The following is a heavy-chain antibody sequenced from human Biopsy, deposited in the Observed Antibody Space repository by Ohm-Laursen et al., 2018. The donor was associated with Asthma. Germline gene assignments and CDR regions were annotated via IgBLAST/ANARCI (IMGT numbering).Heavy chain of an antibody. D-gene: IGHD3-3*01. J-gene: IGHJ4*02. Sequence: SLRLSCSASGFSFSNFAIHWVRQAPGKGLEWVGVISKDASTQDYADSVKGRFTMARDNAKSTLYLQMNRLRTDDTAVYYCAKRRGYSDLTDFDHWGQGTLFTVSS. CDR3: AKRRGYSDLTDFDH. CDR1: GFSFSNFA. V-gene: IGHV3-30*18. CDR2: ISKDASTQ.